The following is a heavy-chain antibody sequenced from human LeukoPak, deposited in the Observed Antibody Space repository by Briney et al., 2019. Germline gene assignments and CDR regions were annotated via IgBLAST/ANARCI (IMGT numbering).Heavy chain of an antibody. D-gene: IGHD6-13*01. J-gene: IGHJ4*02. V-gene: IGHV4-59*08. CDR2: IHSSGST. CDR3: ARHSSSAAEDY. CDR1: GGSISSYF. Sequence: SETLPLTCTVSGGSISSYFWSWIRQPPGKGLEWIGYIHSSGSTYYSPSLKSRVTISLDTSKKQFSLKVTSVTAADTAVYYCARHSSSAAEDYWGQGTLDTVSS.